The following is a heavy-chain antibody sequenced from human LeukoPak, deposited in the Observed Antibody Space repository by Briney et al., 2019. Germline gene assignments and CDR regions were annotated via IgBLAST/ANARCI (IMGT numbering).Heavy chain of an antibody. Sequence: ASVKVPCKASGYTFTGYYMHWVRQAPGQGLEWMGWIHPNSGGTNYAQKFQGRVTMTRDTSINTAYMELSRLRYNDTAVYYCAKNQECSSTTCYQWFDPWGQGTLVTVSS. D-gene: IGHD2-2*01. CDR2: IHPNSGGT. CDR1: GYTFTGYY. CDR3: AKNQECSSTTCYQWFDP. J-gene: IGHJ5*02. V-gene: IGHV1-2*02.